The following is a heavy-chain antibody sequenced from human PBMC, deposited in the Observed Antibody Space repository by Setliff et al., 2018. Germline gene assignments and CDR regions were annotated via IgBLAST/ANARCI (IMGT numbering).Heavy chain of an antibody. V-gene: IGHV4-4*07. CDR2: ISTSGST. CDR3: RFWSGYYKNDY. D-gene: IGHD3-3*01. CDR1: GGSIINSYY. J-gene: IGHJ4*02. Sequence: SETLSLTCTVSGGSIINSYYWSWIRQPAGKGLERIGRISTSGSTNYNPSLKSRVTVSLDTSKNQFSLKLTSVTAADTAVYYCRFWSGYYKNDYWGRGTLVTVSS.